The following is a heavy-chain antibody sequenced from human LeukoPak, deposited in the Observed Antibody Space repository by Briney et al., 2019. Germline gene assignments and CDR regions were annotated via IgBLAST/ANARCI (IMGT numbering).Heavy chain of an antibody. CDR1: AGSINSGDYY. V-gene: IGHV4-61*02. J-gene: IGHJ3*02. D-gene: IGHD3-22*01. CDR3: ARGIGTSYDSSRDAFDI. CDR2: IYSPGTN. Sequence: SETLTLTCTVSAGSINSGDYYWSWIRQPAGKGLEWIGRIYSPGTNYNYNPSVKSRVTISIDTSKNQFSLKLTSVTAADTAVYYCARGIGTSYDSSRDAFDIWGQGAMVTVSS.